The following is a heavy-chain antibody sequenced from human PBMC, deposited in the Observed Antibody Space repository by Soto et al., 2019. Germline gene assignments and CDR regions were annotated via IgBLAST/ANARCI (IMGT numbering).Heavy chain of an antibody. J-gene: IGHJ4*02. D-gene: IGHD1-7*01. CDR3: ARDDYNWNYLVDY. V-gene: IGHV3-30-3*01. Sequence: QVQLVESGGGVVQPGRSLRLSCAASGFTFSSYAMHWVRQAPGKGLEWVAVISYDGSNKYYADSVKGRFTISRDNSKNTLYLQMNSLRAEDTAVYYCARDDYNWNYLVDYWGQGTLVTVSS. CDR2: ISYDGSNK. CDR1: GFTFSSYA.